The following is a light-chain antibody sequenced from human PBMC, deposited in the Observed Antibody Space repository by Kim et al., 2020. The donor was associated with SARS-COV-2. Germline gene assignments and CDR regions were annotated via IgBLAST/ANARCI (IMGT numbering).Light chain of an antibody. Sequence: GTSITNSCTGTSSDVGGYNSVSWYQQHPGKAPKLMIYDVSERASGVSNRFSGSQSGNMASLTISGLRAEDEADYYCSSHTTSSTYVFGSGTKVTVL. J-gene: IGLJ1*01. CDR3: SSHTTSSTYV. CDR2: DVS. V-gene: IGLV2-14*03. CDR1: SSDVGGYNS.